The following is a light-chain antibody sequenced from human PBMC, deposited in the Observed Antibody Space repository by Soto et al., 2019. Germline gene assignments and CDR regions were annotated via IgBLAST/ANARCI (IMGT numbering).Light chain of an antibody. J-gene: IGLJ1*01. CDR1: SGAFGSYNR. Sequence: QSALTQPASVSGSPEQSTPISCPEPSGAFGSYNRVSWYQQPPGKAPKLIIYEVTDRPSGVSNRFSGSKSGNTASLTISGLQAEDEAEYYCSSYTNINTRACVFGTGTKLTVL. CDR3: SSYTNINTRACV. CDR2: EVT. V-gene: IGLV2-14*01.